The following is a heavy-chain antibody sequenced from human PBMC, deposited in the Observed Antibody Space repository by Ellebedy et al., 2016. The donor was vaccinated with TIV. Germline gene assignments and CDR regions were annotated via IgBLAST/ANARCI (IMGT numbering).Heavy chain of an antibody. CDR3: VRHPTLGTLDY. CDR1: GGSFTSGSSY. D-gene: IGHD3-16*01. Sequence: MPSETLSLTCTVSGGSFTSGSSYWASIRQPPGKGLEWVGNVYFIGSTNYNPSLKSRVTISVDTSKNQFSLKLTSVTAADTAVYYCVRHPTLGTLDYWGQGAQVTVSS. J-gene: IGHJ4*02. V-gene: IGHV4-39*01. CDR2: VYFIGST.